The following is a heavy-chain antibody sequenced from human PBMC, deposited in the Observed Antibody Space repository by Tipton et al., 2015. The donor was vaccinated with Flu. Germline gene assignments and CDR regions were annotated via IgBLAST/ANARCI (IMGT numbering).Heavy chain of an antibody. D-gene: IGHD2-8*01. CDR3: ARDFGIVLMVYATEWSGPDY. CDR1: GFTFSSYA. Sequence: SLRLSCAASGFTFSSYAMHWVRQAPGKGLEWVAVISYDGSNKYYADSVKGRFTISRDNSKNTLYLQMNSLRAEDTAVYYCARDFGIVLMVYATEWSGPDYWGQGTLVTVSS. CDR2: ISYDGSNK. J-gene: IGHJ4*02. V-gene: IGHV3-30-3*01.